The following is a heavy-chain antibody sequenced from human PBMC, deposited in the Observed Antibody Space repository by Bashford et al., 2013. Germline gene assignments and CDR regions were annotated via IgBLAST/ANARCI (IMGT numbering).Heavy chain of an antibody. Sequence: ASVKVSCKASGYTFTSYGISWVRQAPGQGLEWMGWISAYNGNTNYAQKLQGRVTMTTDTSTSTAYMELRSLRSDDTAVYYCARVKDIVATNWFDPWGQGTLVTVSS. D-gene: IGHD5-12*01. CDR2: ISAYNGNT. V-gene: IGHV1-18*01. J-gene: IGHJ5*02. CDR3: ARVKDIVATNWFDP. CDR1: GYTFTSYG.